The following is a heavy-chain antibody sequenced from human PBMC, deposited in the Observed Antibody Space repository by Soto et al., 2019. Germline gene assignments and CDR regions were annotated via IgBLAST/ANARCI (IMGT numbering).Heavy chain of an antibody. CDR2: IYWDNDR. CDR3: AHRVNYNSYWDVGSFDP. CDR1: GFSLTTSGVG. Sequence: QITLKESGPTLLEPTQTLTLTCSFSGFSLTTSGVGVGWLRQAPGKALECLGIIYWDNDRRYNPSLKRRLSITKNTPNNQVVITITYMEPVDKAIYSCAHRVNYNSYWDVGSFDPWGQGTLVTVS. J-gene: IGHJ5*02. V-gene: IGHV2-5*02. D-gene: IGHD2-8*02.